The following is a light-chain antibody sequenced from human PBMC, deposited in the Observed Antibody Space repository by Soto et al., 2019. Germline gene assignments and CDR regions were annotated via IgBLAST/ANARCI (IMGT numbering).Light chain of an antibody. CDR2: EVS. V-gene: IGLV2-14*01. CDR1: RSDVGGYNY. Sequence: QSALTQPASVSGSPGQSITISCTGTRSDVGGYNYVSWYQQHPGKAPKLMIYEVSNRPSGVSIRFSGSKSGNTASLTISGLQAEDEADYYCSSYTSSSTLDVFGTGTKLTVL. CDR3: SSYTSSSTLDV. J-gene: IGLJ1*01.